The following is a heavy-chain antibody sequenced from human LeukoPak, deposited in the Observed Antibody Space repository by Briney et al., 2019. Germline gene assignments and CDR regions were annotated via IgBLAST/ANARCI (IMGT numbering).Heavy chain of an antibody. CDR3: ASSTHDYDFWSGYYPLDS. D-gene: IGHD3-3*01. CDR1: GGSISIDSYY. J-gene: IGHJ4*02. Sequence: SETLSLTCTVSGGSISIDSYYWGWIRQPPGKGLEWIASIYHTGSTYYNPSLKSRVTMSVETSKKQFSLKLSSVTAADMAVYYCASSTHDYDFWSGYYPLDSWGQGTLVTVSS. CDR2: IYHTGST. V-gene: IGHV4-39*01.